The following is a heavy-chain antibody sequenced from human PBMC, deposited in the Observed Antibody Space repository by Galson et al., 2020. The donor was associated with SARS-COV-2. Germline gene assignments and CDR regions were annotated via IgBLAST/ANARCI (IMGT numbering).Heavy chain of an antibody. CDR3: GRAMVRGGGFDY. D-gene: IGHD3-10*01. CDR1: GFTFSSYW. V-gene: IGHV3-74*01. CDR2: INRDGSST. Sequence: GGSLRLSCAASGFTFSSYWMHWVRQAPGKGLVWVSRINRDGSSTSYADSVKGRFTISRDNAKNTRYLQMNSLIAEDTAVYYCGRAMVRGGGFDYWGQGTLVTVAS. J-gene: IGHJ4*02.